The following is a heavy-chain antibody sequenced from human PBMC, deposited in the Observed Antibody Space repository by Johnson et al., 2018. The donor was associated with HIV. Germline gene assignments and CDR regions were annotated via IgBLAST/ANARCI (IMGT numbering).Heavy chain of an antibody. CDR1: GFTFDDYG. V-gene: IGHV3-20*04. D-gene: IGHD3-22*01. J-gene: IGHJ3*02. CDR3: VRGRISMTVVDLRGGAFDI. CDR2: LNWHGGST. Sequence: VQLVESGGGVVRPGGSLRLSCAASGFTFDDYGMNWVRQAPGKGLEWVSGLNWHGGSTGYADYVKGRFTISRDNAKNSLDLQRNSLRAEHTAIYYCVRGRISMTVVDLRGGAFDIWGQGTTVTVSS.